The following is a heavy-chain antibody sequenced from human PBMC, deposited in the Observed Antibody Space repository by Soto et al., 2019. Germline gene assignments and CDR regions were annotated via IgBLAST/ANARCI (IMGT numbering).Heavy chain of an antibody. V-gene: IGHV1-69*12. CDR3: ARGDATKIIVTTYYGLDV. J-gene: IGHJ6*02. CDR1: GGSFSNYG. Sequence: QVQVVQSGAEVKKPGSSVKVSCKASGGSFSNYGISWVRQAPGQGLEWMGGIIPVFGTPHYAQKFQDRVTITADESTSTVYMEVSRLTSEDTDVYYCARGDATKIIVTTYYGLDVWGQGTTVTVSS. D-gene: IGHD3-22*01. CDR2: IIPVFGTP.